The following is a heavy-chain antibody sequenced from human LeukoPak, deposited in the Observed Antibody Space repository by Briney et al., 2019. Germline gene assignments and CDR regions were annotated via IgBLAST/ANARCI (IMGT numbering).Heavy chain of an antibody. CDR1: GFTFSSYA. Sequence: GGSLRLSCAASGFTFSSYAMHWVRQAPGKGLEWVAVISYDGSNKYYADSVKGRFTISRDNSKNTPYLQMNSLRAEDTAVYYCAREGSSSWYNWFDPWGQGTLVTVSS. CDR3: AREGSSSWYNWFDP. D-gene: IGHD6-13*01. V-gene: IGHV3-30-3*01. J-gene: IGHJ5*02. CDR2: ISYDGSNK.